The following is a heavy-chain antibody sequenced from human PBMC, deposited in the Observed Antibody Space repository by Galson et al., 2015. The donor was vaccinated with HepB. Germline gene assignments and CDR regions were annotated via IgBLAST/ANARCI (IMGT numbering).Heavy chain of an antibody. D-gene: IGHD6-13*01. CDR2: ISWDGGST. CDR3: AKGPDSSNWGGDAFDI. Sequence: SLRLSCAASGFTFDDYTMHWVRQAPGKGLEWVSLISWDGGSTYYADSVKGRFTISRDNSKNSLYLQMDSLRTEDTALYYCAKGPDSSNWGGDAFDIWGQGTMVTVSS. J-gene: IGHJ3*02. CDR1: GFTFDDYT. V-gene: IGHV3-43*01.